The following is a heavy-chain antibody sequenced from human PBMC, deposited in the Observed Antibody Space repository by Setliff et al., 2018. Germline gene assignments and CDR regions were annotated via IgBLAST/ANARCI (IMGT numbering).Heavy chain of an antibody. Sequence: GESLKISCKASGYDFNTYWIAWVRQRPGNGLEWMGIMYPEDSDTKYSPSFQGQVTISADKTLSTAYLQWSSLKASDTAIYYCARRAAAHDWFDPWGQGTLVTVSS. CDR2: MYPEDSDT. V-gene: IGHV5-51*01. CDR1: GYDFNTYW. D-gene: IGHD2-15*01. CDR3: ARRAAAHDWFDP. J-gene: IGHJ5*02.